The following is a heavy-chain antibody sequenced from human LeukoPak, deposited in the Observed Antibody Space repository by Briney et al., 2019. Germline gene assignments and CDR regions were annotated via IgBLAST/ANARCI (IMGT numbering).Heavy chain of an antibody. CDR2: IYYSGST. Sequence: PSETLSLTCTVSGGSVSSGSYYWSWIRQPPGKGLEWIGYIYYSGSTSYNPSLKSRVTISVDTSKNQFSLKLSSVTAADTAVYYCARQTYYDILTGSPFDYWGQGTLVTVSS. CDR1: GGSVSSGSYY. V-gene: IGHV4-61*01. J-gene: IGHJ4*02. CDR3: ARQTYYDILTGSPFDY. D-gene: IGHD3-9*01.